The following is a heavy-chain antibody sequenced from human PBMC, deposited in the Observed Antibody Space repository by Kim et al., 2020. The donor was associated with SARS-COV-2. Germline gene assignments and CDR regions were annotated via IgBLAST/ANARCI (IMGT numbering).Heavy chain of an antibody. CDR2: IKQDGNER. D-gene: IGHD2-15*01. V-gene: IGHV3-7*01. Sequence: GGSLRLSCAASEFTFSNYEMHWVRQAPGKGLEWVANIKQDGNERYYVDSVKGRFTISRDNAKNSLYLHMNSLRAEDTAVYYCARPQCSGGSCSQRGQYFDYWGQGTLSPSPQ. J-gene: IGHJ4*02. CDR1: EFTFSNYE. CDR3: ARPQCSGGSCSQRGQYFDY.